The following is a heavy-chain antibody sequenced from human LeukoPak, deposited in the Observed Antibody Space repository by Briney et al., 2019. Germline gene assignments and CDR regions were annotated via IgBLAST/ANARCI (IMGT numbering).Heavy chain of an antibody. CDR3: ARLSVTTLERESTEYSYYGMDV. CDR2: IYYSGST. V-gene: IGHV4-30-4*08. CDR1: GGSISSGDYY. J-gene: IGHJ6*02. Sequence: SETLSLTCTVSGGSISSGDYYWSWIRQPPGKGLEWIGYIYYSGSTYYNPSLKSRVTMSVDTSKNQFSLKLSSVTAADTAVYYCARLSVTTLERESTEYSYYGMDVWGQGTTVTVSS. D-gene: IGHD4-17*01.